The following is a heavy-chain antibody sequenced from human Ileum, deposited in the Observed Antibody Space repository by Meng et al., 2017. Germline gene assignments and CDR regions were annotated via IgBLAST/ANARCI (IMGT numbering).Heavy chain of an antibody. J-gene: IGHJ4*02. CDR1: GDSISTTNL. CDR2: IYHSGLV. CDR3: AANSGKKMHS. Sequence: QLLESGPGLVKPSGPLTLTCAGSGDSISTTNLWNVVRQPPGEGLEWIWEIYHSGLVNYNLSLQSGITLSIDKSKNQFSLKLISVTAADTGVYYCAANSGKKMHSWGQGTLVTVFS. V-gene: IGHV4-4*02. D-gene: IGHD4-23*01.